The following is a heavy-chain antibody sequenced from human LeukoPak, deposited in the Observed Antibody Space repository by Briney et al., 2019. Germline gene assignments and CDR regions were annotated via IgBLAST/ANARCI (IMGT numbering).Heavy chain of an antibody. CDR3: AANGGPFDF. Sequence: GGSLRLSCAASGFSFRNYWMSWVRQAPGKGLEFVANIKQEGSEKYYVDSVKGRFTISRDNAKDSLYLQMNGLRAEDTAVYYCAANGGPFDFWGQGTLVTVSA. J-gene: IGHJ4*02. V-gene: IGHV3-7*05. CDR2: IKQEGSEK. D-gene: IGHD4-23*01. CDR1: GFSFRNYW.